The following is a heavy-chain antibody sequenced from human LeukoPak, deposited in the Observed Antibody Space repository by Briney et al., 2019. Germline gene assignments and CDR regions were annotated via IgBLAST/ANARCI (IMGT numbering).Heavy chain of an antibody. CDR3: AKVIVGDTIPLFDY. CDR2: ISGSGGST. D-gene: IGHD1-26*01. V-gene: IGHV3-23*01. Sequence: QPGGSLRLSCAASGFTFSSYAMSWVRQSPGKGLEWVSAISGSGGSTYYADSVKGRFTISRGNSKNTLYLQMNSLRAEDTAVYYCAKVIVGDTIPLFDYWGQGTLVTVSS. CDR1: GFTFSSYA. J-gene: IGHJ4*02.